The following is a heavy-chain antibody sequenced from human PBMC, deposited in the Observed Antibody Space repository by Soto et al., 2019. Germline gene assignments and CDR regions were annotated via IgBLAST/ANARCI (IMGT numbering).Heavy chain of an antibody. CDR3: AKGDSYDSSGYYLDY. CDR1: GFTFDDYA. J-gene: IGHJ4*02. Sequence: GGSLRLSCAASGFTFDDYAMHWVRQAPGKGLEWVSGISWNSGSIGYADSVKGRFTISRDNAKNSLYLQMNSLRAEDTALYYCAKGDSYDSSGYYLDYWGQGTLVTVSS. V-gene: IGHV3-9*01. D-gene: IGHD3-22*01. CDR2: ISWNSGSI.